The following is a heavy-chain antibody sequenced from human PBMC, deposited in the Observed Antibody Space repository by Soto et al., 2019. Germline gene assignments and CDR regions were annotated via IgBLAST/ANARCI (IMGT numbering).Heavy chain of an antibody. D-gene: IGHD4-17*01. J-gene: IGHJ6*02. CDR2: IDPSDSYT. Sequence: GESLKISCKGSGYSLTSYWISWVRQMPGKGLEWMGRIDPSDSYTNYSPSFQGHVTISADKSISTAYLQWSSLKASDTAMYYCARLVTTGGYYYYGMDVWGQGTTVTVSS. CDR1: GYSLTSYW. V-gene: IGHV5-10-1*01. CDR3: ARLVTTGGYYYYGMDV.